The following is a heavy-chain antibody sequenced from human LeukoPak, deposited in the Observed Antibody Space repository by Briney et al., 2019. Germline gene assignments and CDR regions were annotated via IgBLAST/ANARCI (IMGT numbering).Heavy chain of an antibody. D-gene: IGHD3-10*01. V-gene: IGHV1-24*01. CDR1: GYTLTELS. Sequence: ASVKVSCKVSGYTLTELSMHWVRQAPGKGLEWMGGFDPEDGETIYAQKFQGRVTMTEDTSTDTAYMELSSLRSEDTAVYYCATLFMVRGVMGFDPWGQGTLVTVSS. CDR2: FDPEDGET. CDR3: ATLFMVRGVMGFDP. J-gene: IGHJ5*02.